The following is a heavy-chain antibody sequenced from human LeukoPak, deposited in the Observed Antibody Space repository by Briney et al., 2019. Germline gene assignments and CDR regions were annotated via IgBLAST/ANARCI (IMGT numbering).Heavy chain of an antibody. D-gene: IGHD5-24*01. CDR1: GGSISSYY. Sequence: SETLSLTCTVSGGSISSYYWSWIRQPPGKGLEWIGYIYYSGSTNYNPSLKSRVTISVDTSKNQFSLKLSSVTAADTAVYYCARTLNRSGWLQPGSNWFDPWGQGTLVTASS. CDR2: IYYSGST. CDR3: ARTLNRSGWLQPGSNWFDP. V-gene: IGHV4-59*01. J-gene: IGHJ5*02.